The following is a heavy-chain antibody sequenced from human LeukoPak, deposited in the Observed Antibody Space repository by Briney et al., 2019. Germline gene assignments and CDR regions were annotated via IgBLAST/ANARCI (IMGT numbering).Heavy chain of an antibody. CDR2: THYSGST. CDR1: GGFITNYF. Sequence: PSETLSLTCIVSGGFITNYFWSWIRQSPEKGLEWIGYTHYSGSTNYNPSLKSRVTVSADTSKNQFSLKLSSVTAADTAMYYCARCDPYYFDHWGQGTLVTVSS. V-gene: IGHV4-59*08. CDR3: ARCDPYYFDH. D-gene: IGHD2-21*02. J-gene: IGHJ4*02.